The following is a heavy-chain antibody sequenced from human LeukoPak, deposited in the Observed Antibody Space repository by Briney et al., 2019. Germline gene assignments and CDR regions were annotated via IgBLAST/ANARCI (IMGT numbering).Heavy chain of an antibody. CDR1: GFTFSNYW. CDR2: IYSGGST. D-gene: IGHD6-13*01. V-gene: IGHV3-66*01. Sequence: GGSLRLSCAASGFTFSNYWMSWVRQAPGKGLEWVSVIYSGGSTYYADSVKGRFTISRDNSKNTLYLQMNSLRAEDTAVYYCARESRIAAAGTFYYYYGMDVWGQGTTVTVSS. J-gene: IGHJ6*02. CDR3: ARESRIAAAGTFYYYYGMDV.